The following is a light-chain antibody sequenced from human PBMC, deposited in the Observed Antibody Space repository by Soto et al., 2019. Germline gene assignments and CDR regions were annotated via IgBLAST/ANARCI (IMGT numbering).Light chain of an antibody. CDR2: ADN. J-gene: IGLJ3*02. V-gene: IGLV1-40*01. CDR3: QSYDVSLSAWV. Sequence: QSALTQPPSVSGAPGQTVSISCTGSSSNLGTGYDVHWYQQFPGRAPKLLIYADNKRPSGVPDRSSGSKSGTSASLAMAGLQAEDEANYYCQSYDVSLSAWVFGGGTKLTVL. CDR1: SSNLGTGYD.